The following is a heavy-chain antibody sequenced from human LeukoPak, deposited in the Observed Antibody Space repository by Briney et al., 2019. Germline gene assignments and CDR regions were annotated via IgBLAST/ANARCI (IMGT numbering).Heavy chain of an antibody. V-gene: IGHV1-69*13. CDR3: ASESGIAVAGKAIWFDP. CDR1: GYTFTTHD. J-gene: IGHJ5*02. D-gene: IGHD6-19*01. CDR2: IIPIFGTA. Sequence: GASVKVSCKASGYTFTTHDISWVRQAPGRGLEWMGGIIPIFGTANYAQKFQGRVTITADESTSTAYMELSSLRSEDTAVYYCASESGIAVAGKAIWFDPWGQGTLVTVSS.